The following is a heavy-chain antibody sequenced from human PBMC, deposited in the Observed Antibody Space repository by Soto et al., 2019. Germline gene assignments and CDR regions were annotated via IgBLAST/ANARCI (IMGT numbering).Heavy chain of an antibody. CDR3: AREADILNWFDP. CDR1: GFTFSSYS. J-gene: IGHJ5*02. Sequence: PGGSLRLSCAASGFTFSSYSMNWVHQAPGKGLECVSYISSSSSTIYYADSVKGRFTISRDNAKNSLYLQMNSLRAEDTAVYYCAREADILNWFDPWGQGTLVTVSS. V-gene: IGHV3-48*01. D-gene: IGHD3-9*01. CDR2: ISSSSSTI.